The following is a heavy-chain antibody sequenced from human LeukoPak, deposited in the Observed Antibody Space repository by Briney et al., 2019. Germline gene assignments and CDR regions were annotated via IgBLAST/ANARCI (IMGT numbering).Heavy chain of an antibody. V-gene: IGHV4-34*01. CDR3: ARGHVAAAGIGGPYYYYMDV. Sequence: SETLSLTCAVYGGSFSGYYWSWIRQPPGKGLEWIGEINHSGSTNYNPSLKSRVTISVDTSKNQFSLKLSSVTAADTAVYYCARGHVAAAGIGGPYYYYMDVWGKGTTVTVSS. J-gene: IGHJ6*03. CDR2: INHSGST. CDR1: GGSFSGYY. D-gene: IGHD6-13*01.